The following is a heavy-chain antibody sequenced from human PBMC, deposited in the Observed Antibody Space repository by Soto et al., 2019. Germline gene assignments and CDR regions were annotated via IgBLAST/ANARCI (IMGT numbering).Heavy chain of an antibody. V-gene: IGHV4-34*01. D-gene: IGHD3-3*01. Sequence: SETLSLTCAVYGGSFSGYYWSWIRQPPGKGLEWIGEINHSGSTNYNPSLKSRVTISVDTSKNQFSLKLSSVTAADTAVYYCARGTGLRFLEWSFSPYYYYGMDVWGQGTTVTVSS. CDR3: ARGTGLRFLEWSFSPYYYYGMDV. J-gene: IGHJ6*02. CDR1: GGSFSGYY. CDR2: INHSGST.